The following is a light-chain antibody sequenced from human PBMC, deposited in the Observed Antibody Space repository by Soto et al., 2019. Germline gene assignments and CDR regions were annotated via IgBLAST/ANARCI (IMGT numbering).Light chain of an antibody. CDR3: QQAYRAPWT. CDR1: QAVGSY. Sequence: DIQMTQSPSSLSASVGDRLTITRRASQAVGSYLNWFQQKAGKPPKLLIYASSQLERGVPSRFRGTGSGTYFTLTVSSLQPEDFATYYCQQAYRAPWTFGQGTKVEV. CDR2: ASS. V-gene: IGKV1-39*01. J-gene: IGKJ1*01.